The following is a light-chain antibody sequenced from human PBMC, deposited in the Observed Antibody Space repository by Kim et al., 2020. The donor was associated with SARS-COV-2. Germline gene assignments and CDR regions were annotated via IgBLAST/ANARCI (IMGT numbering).Light chain of an antibody. J-gene: IGLJ3*02. V-gene: IGLV4-60*03. CDR1: SGHSSYI. CDR3: ETWDSNIHWV. CDR2: VERSGSY. Sequence: QLVLTQSSSASASLGSSVKLTCTLSSGHSSYIIAWHQQQPGKAPRYLMKVERSGSYNKGSGVPDRFSGSSSGADRYLTISNLQSEDEADYYCETWDSNIHWVFGGGTQLTVL.